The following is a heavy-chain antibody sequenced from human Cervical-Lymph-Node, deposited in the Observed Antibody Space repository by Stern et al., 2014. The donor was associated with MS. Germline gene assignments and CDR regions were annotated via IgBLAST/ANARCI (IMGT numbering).Heavy chain of an antibody. J-gene: IGHJ5*02. CDR1: GITFSQSA. Sequence: QMQLVQSGPEVKKPGTSVQVSCKASGITFSQSAVQRLRQARGQRLEWIGWVVRLNGDTNYAQSFQARVTITRDMSTSTVYMELRSLRSEDTAVYYCASERYTYYDDQRPPGGFGPWGQGTLVTVSS. CDR2: VVRLNGDT. CDR3: ASERYTYYDDQRPPGGFGP. D-gene: IGHD5-18*01. V-gene: IGHV1-58*03.